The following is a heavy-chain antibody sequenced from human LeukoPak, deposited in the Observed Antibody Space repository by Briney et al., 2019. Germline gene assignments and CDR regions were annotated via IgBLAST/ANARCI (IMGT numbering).Heavy chain of an antibody. CDR3: ATDSSGMFDY. CDR2: ISVSGGNT. V-gene: IGHV3-23*01. D-gene: IGHD3-22*01. CDR1: GFSFSSYA. Sequence: GGSLRLSCTASGFSFSSYAMSWVRQAPGKGLEWVSTISVSGGNTYYADSVKGRFTISRDNAKNSLYLQMNSLRAEDTAVYYCATDSSGMFDYWGQGTLVTVSS. J-gene: IGHJ4*02.